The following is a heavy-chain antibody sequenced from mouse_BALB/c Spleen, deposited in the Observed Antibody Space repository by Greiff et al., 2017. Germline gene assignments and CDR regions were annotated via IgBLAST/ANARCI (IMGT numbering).Heavy chain of an antibody. J-gene: IGHJ2*01. CDR1: GYTFTSYY. D-gene: IGHD1-1*01. CDR3: ARWRNYYGPDY. CDR2: IYPGNVNT. Sequence: VQLQQSGPELVKPGASVRISCKASGYTFTSYYIHWVKQRPGQGLEWIGWIYPGNVNTKYNEKFKGKATLTADKSSSTAYMQLSSLTSEDSAVYFCARWRNYYGPDYWGQGTTLTVSS. V-gene: IGHV1S56*01.